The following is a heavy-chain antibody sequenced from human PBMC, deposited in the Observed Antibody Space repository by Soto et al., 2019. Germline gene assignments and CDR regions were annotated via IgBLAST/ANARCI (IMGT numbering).Heavy chain of an antibody. J-gene: IGHJ4*02. V-gene: IGHV3-23*01. CDR1: GFTFLSFD. CDR2: ISGSGGST. D-gene: IGHD1-26*01. CDR3: ASPAPVGATTLVPFDY. Sequence: EVQLLESGGGLVQPGGSLRLSCAASGFTFLSFDMSWVRQAPGKGLEWVSAISGSGGSTYYADSVKGRFTISRDNSKNTLYLQMNSLRAEDTAVYYCASPAPVGATTLVPFDYWGQGTLVTVSS.